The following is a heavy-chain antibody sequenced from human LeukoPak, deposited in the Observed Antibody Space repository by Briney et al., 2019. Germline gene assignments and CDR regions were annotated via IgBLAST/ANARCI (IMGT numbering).Heavy chain of an antibody. J-gene: IGHJ6*02. CDR1: GFTFKTHA. V-gene: IGHV3-23*01. D-gene: IGHD3-22*01. Sequence: GGSLRLSCAASGFTFKTHAMSWVRQAPGKGLEWVSRIDDSGVIRSYADSVKGRFTISRDNSKMTLTLQMNSLRAEDTAVYYCAKRLKRNYYYHYAMDVWGQGTTVAVSS. CDR3: AKRLKRNYYYHYAMDV. CDR2: IDDSGVIR.